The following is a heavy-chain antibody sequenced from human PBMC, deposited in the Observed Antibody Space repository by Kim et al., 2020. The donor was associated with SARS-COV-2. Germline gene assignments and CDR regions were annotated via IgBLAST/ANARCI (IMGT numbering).Heavy chain of an antibody. CDR3: ARSEGRASWHQFDY. V-gene: IGHV4-59*01. Sequence: SETLSLTCTVSGDSFSAYYWSWIRHLPGKGLEWIGYIFYGGDTNYNPSIKSRVTMSWDTSRNEFSVDLTSVTDADTAIYYCARSEGRASWHQFDYWGQG. CDR2: IFYGGDT. J-gene: IGHJ4*02. CDR1: GDSFSAYY.